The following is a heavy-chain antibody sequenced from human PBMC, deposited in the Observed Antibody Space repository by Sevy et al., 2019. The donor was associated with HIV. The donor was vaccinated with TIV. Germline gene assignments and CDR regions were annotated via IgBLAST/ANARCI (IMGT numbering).Heavy chain of an antibody. CDR3: ARGFVEAATVRGVIDWFDP. J-gene: IGHJ5*02. Sequence: GGSLRLSCAGSGFTFTNYEMNWVRQVPGKWPEWIAYISAFGETTYYADSVKGRFTISRDNAKNSLYLQMYGLRAEDTAIYYCARGFVEAATVRGVIDWFDPWGQGTLVTVSS. D-gene: IGHD2-15*01. V-gene: IGHV3-48*03. CDR2: ISAFGETT. CDR1: GFTFTNYE.